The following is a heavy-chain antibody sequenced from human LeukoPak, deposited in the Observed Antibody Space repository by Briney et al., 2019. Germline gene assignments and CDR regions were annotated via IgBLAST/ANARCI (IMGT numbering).Heavy chain of an antibody. CDR2: ISYDGSNK. CDR3: ARDQHYYDSSGYLQTLDY. CDR1: GFTFSSYA. Sequence: GGSLRLSCAASGFTFSSYAMHWVRQAPGKGLEWVAVISYDGSNKYYADSVKGRFTISRDNSKNTLYLQMNSLRAEDTAVYYCARDQHYYDSSGYLQTLDYWGQGTLVTVSS. V-gene: IGHV3-30-3*01. J-gene: IGHJ4*02. D-gene: IGHD3-22*01.